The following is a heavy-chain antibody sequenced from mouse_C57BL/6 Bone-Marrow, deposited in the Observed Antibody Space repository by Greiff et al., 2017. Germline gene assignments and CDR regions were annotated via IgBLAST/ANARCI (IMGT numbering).Heavy chain of an antibody. CDR2: ISGGGGNT. CDR3: ARDPTVVSYFDY. Sequence: EVKLMESGGGLVKPGGSLKLSCAASGFTFSSYTTSWVRQTPEKRLEWVATISGGGGNTYYPDSVKGRFTISRDNAKNTLYLQMSSLRSEDTALYYCARDPTVVSYFDYWGQGTTLTVSS. D-gene: IGHD1-1*01. V-gene: IGHV5-9*01. J-gene: IGHJ2*01. CDR1: GFTFSSYT.